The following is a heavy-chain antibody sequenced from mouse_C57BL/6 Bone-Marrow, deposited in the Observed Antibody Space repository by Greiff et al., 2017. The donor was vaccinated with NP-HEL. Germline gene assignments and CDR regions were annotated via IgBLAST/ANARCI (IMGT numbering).Heavy chain of an antibody. V-gene: IGHV5-16*01. J-gene: IGHJ4*01. CDR3: AREGGLRRRTYAMDY. CDR1: GFTFSDYS. D-gene: IGHD2-4*01. Sequence: EVKLQESEGGLVQPGRSLPLSFPSSGFTFSDYSMAWVRQVPEKGLEWVANINYDGSSTSYLDSLKSRFIISRDNAKNILYLQMSSLKSEDTATYYCAREGGLRRRTYAMDYWGQGTSVTVSS. CDR2: INYDGSST.